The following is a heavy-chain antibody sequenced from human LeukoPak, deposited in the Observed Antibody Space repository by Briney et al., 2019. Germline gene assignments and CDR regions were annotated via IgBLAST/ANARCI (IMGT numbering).Heavy chain of an antibody. CDR3: ARGVATTGAKFFDY. D-gene: IGHD6-13*01. CDR2: INPNNGGT. J-gene: IGHJ4*02. Sequence: GASVKVSCKASGYTFSVYYIHWLRQAPGQGLEWLGWINPNNGGTLYSQKFQGGVTMSRDTSISAVCMELNRLTTDDTAVYFCARGVATTGAKFFDYWGQGTLVTVSS. V-gene: IGHV1-2*02. CDR1: GYTFSVYY.